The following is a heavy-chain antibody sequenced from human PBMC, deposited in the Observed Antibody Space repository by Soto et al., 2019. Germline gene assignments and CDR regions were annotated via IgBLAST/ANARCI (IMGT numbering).Heavy chain of an antibody. D-gene: IGHD3-3*02. J-gene: IGHJ4*02. Sequence: GGSLRLSCSASGFTFSSYAMHWVRQAPGKGLEYVSAISSNGGRTYYADSVKGRFTISRDNSKNTMYLQMSSLRAEETAVYYCVKAHLKTAQARDYCGPGHLVTVSS. CDR3: VKAHLKTAQARDY. CDR1: GFTFSSYA. CDR2: ISSNGGRT. V-gene: IGHV3-64D*06.